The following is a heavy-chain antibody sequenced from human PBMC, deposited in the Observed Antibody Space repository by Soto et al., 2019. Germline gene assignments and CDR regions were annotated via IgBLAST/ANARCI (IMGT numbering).Heavy chain of an antibody. CDR1: GFTVSSNY. V-gene: IGHV3-53*04. J-gene: IGHJ2*01. D-gene: IGHD6-13*01. CDR3: ASGCSWTWYFDL. CDR2: IYSGGST. Sequence: EVQLVESGGGLVQPGGSLRLSCAASGFTVSSNYMSWVRQAPGKGLEWVSVIYSGGSTYYADSVKGRFTISIHNSKNPLYLQMNSLRAEDTAVYYWASGCSWTWYFDLWGRGTLVTVSS.